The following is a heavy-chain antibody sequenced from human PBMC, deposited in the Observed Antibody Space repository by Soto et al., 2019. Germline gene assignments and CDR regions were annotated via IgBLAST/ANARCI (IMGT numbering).Heavy chain of an antibody. Sequence: SETLSLTCTVSGGSISSGGYYWSWIRQHPGKGLEWIGYIYYSGSTYYNPSLKSRVTISVDTSKNQFSLKLSSVTAADTAVYYCARKMPTMIVVVIQNWFDPWGQGTLVTVSS. CDR2: IYYSGST. D-gene: IGHD3-22*01. CDR3: ARKMPTMIVVVIQNWFDP. CDR1: GGSISSGGYY. V-gene: IGHV4-31*03. J-gene: IGHJ5*02.